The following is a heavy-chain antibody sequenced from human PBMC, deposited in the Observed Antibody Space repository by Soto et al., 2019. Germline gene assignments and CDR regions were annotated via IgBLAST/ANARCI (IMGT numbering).Heavy chain of an antibody. CDR1: GFTFSSYG. V-gene: IGHV3-33*01. J-gene: IGHJ6*02. CDR2: IWYDGSNK. CDR3: ARDPGIIMVRGVTGAGDYYYGMDV. Sequence: VGSLRLCCAASGFTFSSYGMHWVCQAPGKGLEWVAVIWYDGSNKYYADSVKGRFTISRDNSKNTLYLQMNSLRAEDTAVYYCARDPGIIMVRGVTGAGDYYYGMDVWGQGTTVTVSS. D-gene: IGHD3-10*01.